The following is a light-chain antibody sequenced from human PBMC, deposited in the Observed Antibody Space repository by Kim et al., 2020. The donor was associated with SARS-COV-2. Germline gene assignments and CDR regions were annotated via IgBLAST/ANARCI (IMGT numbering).Light chain of an antibody. J-gene: IGKJ4*01. V-gene: IGKV3-20*01. Sequence: DIELTQSPCPLSLSPGERAAISCRASQSLSGRSFGWYQQKPGQAPMLLIYDVSRMATGIPERFSGSGSGTDFILTISRLEPEDSAVYSCQLYSTSFYPFGGGTKVDIK. CDR2: DVS. CDR1: QSLSGRS. CDR3: QLYSTSFYP.